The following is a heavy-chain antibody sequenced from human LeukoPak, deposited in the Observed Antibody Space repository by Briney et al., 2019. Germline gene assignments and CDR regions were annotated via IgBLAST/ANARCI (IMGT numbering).Heavy chain of an antibody. CDR3: AGGPQKYSSSRGDAFDI. CDR2: IIPIFGTA. D-gene: IGHD6-6*01. J-gene: IGHJ3*02. CDR1: GGTFSSYA. Sequence: SVKVSCKASGGTFSSYAISWVRQAPGQGLEWMGRIIPIFGTANYAQKFQGRVTITTDESTSTAYMELSSLRSEDTAVYYCAGGPQKYSSSRGDAFDIWGQGTMVTVSS. V-gene: IGHV1-69*05.